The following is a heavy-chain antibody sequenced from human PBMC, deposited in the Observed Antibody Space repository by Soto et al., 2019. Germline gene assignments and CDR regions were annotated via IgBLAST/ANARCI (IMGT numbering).Heavy chain of an antibody. CDR3: ARARGAMATNYFDY. CDR2: IWYDGSKE. D-gene: IGHD5-18*01. V-gene: IGHV3-33*01. CDR1: GFTFSNHG. J-gene: IGHJ4*02. Sequence: GGSLRLSCAPSGFTFSNHGMHWVRQAPGKGLEWVAIIWYDGSKEYYADSVKGRFTISRDNSKNTLYLQMNILRDEDTAVYYCARARGAMATNYFDYWGQGTLVTVSS.